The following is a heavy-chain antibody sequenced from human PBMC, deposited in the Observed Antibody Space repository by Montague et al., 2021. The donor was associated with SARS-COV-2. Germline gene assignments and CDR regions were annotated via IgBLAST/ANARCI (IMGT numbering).Heavy chain of an antibody. CDR2: IHHGGST. CDR1: GGSFSTYS. D-gene: IGHD3-10*01. CDR3: ARLGDGVVPSPRLGVGPYYSYYYMDV. V-gene: IGHV4-34*01. Sequence: SETLSLTSAVHGGSFSTYSWSWIRQPPGKGLEWIGEIHHGGSTNYNPSLKSRVTISADTSKNQFSLKLTSVAAADTAVYYCARLGDGVVPSPRLGVGPYYSYYYMDVWGKGTTVTVSS. J-gene: IGHJ6*03.